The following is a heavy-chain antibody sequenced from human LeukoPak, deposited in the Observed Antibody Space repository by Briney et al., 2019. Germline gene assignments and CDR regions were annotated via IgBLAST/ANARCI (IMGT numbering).Heavy chain of an antibody. V-gene: IGHV4-4*02. J-gene: IGHJ5*02. CDR2: IYHSGST. D-gene: IGHD1-26*01. CDR1: GGSISSSNW. CDR3: ARAEQRYYVSRWFDP. Sequence: PSETLSLTCAVSGGSISSSNWWSWVRQPPGKGLEWIGEIYHSGSTNYNPSLKSRVTISVDKSKNQFSLKLSSVTAADTAVYYCARAEQRYYVSRWFDPWGQGTLVTVSS.